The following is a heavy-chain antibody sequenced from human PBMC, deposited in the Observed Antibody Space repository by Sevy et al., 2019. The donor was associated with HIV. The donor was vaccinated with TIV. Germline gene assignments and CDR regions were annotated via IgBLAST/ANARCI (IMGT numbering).Heavy chain of an antibody. Sequence: GGSLRLSCGVSGFTFSSYAMSWVRQAPGKGLEWVSGISGSGGSTYYADSVKGRFTISRDNSKNTLYLQMISLRAEDTAVYYCAKEGFGYNYDSSGNLDYWGQGTLVTVSS. V-gene: IGHV3-23*01. J-gene: IGHJ4*02. CDR2: ISGSGGST. CDR3: AKEGFGYNYDSSGNLDY. CDR1: GFTFSSYA. D-gene: IGHD3-22*01.